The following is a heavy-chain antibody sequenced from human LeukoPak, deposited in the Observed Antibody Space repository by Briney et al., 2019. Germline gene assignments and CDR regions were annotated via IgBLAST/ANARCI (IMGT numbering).Heavy chain of an antibody. Sequence: GGSLRLSCAASGFTFSDYYMRWLRQAPGKGLEWVSYISSSGSTIYYADSVKGRFTISTDNGKNSLYLQMNSLRAEDTAVYYGAREQISGYDRPRDYYYYMDVWGKGTTVTVSS. J-gene: IGHJ6*03. CDR1: GFTFSDYY. CDR3: AREQISGYDRPRDYYYYMDV. CDR2: ISSSGSTI. V-gene: IGHV3-11*01. D-gene: IGHD5-12*01.